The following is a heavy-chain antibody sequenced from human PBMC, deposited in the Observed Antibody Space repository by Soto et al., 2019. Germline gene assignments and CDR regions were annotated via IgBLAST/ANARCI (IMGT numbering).Heavy chain of an antibody. D-gene: IGHD2-21*02. V-gene: IGHV1-18*01. CDR3: ARDDSQGLRYYYYCGMDV. CDR2: ISAYSGDT. J-gene: IGHJ6*02. Sequence: QVQLVQSGAEVKEPGASVKVSCNASGYTFTSYGITWVRQAPGQGLEWMGWISAYSGDTNYAQNLQGRVTMTADTSTSTAYMELRSLRSDDTAVYYCARDDSQGLRYYYYCGMDVWGQGTTVTVSS. CDR1: GYTFTSYG.